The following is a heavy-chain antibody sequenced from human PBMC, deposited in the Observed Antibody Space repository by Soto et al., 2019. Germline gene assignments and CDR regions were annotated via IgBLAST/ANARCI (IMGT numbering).Heavy chain of an antibody. D-gene: IGHD2-15*01. Sequence: QVQLQESGPGLVKPSQTLSLTCTVSGGSISSGGYYWSWIRQHPGKGLEWIGYIYYSGSTYYNPSLKSRVTIAVDTSKNQFSLKLSSVTAADTAVYYCARGGLGYCSGGSCYPYYFDYRGQGTLVTVSS. CDR3: ARGGLGYCSGGSCYPYYFDY. CDR2: IYYSGST. V-gene: IGHV4-31*03. J-gene: IGHJ4*02. CDR1: GGSISSGGYY.